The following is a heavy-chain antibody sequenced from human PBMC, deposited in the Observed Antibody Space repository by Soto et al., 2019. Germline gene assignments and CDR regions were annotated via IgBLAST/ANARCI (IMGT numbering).Heavy chain of an antibody. V-gene: IGHV1-46*01. CDR2: INPNGGST. CDR1: GYTFINYY. D-gene: IGHD4-4*01. CDR3: AREAVDYRDYYYYMDV. J-gene: IGHJ6*03. Sequence: GASVKVSCKASGYTFINYYIHWVRQAPGQGLEWMGVINPNGGSTNYAQKLQGRVTMTTDTSTSTAYMELRSLRSDDTAVYYCAREAVDYRDYYYYMDVWGKGTTVTVSS.